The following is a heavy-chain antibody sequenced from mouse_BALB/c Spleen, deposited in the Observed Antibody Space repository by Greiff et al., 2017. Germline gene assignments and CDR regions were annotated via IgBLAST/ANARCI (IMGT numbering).Heavy chain of an antibody. CDR3: AINRYDGYFDV. J-gene: IGHJ1*01. CDR2: ISYDGSN. CDR1: GYSITSGYY. V-gene: IGHV3-6*02. Sequence: VQLQQSGPGLVKPSQSLSLTCSVTGYSITSGYYWNWIRQFPGNKLEWMGYISYDGSNNYNPSLKNRISITRDTSKNQFFLKLNSVTTEDTATYYCAINRYDGYFDVWGAGTTVTVSS. D-gene: IGHD2-14*01.